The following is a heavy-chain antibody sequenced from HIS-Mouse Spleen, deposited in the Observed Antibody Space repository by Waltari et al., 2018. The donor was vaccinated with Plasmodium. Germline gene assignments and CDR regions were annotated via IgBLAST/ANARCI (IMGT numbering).Heavy chain of an antibody. CDR2: KGYDGSNK. CDR1: GLTFSSHG. CDR3: ARVWGYSYDY. Sequence: QVQLVESGGGVVQPGRSLRLSCAASGLTFSSHGMNWVRQAPGKGLEWVAVKGYDGSNKYYADSVKGRVTISRDNSKNTLYLQMNSLRAEDTAVYYCARVWGYSYDYWGQGTLVTVSS. D-gene: IGHD5-18*01. J-gene: IGHJ4*02. V-gene: IGHV3-33*01.